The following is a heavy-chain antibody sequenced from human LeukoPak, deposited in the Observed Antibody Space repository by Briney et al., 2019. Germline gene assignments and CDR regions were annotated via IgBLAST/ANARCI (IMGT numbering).Heavy chain of an antibody. D-gene: IGHD6-19*01. V-gene: IGHV3-23*01. CDR3: AKDTMGSGWTPGAFDI. CDR2: IGGSDGTT. Sequence: AGGSLRLSCATSGLTFSSFAMSWVRQAPGKGLEWVSAIGGSDGTTYYADSVKGRFTISRDNSKNSLYLQMSSLRAEDTAVYYCAKDTMGSGWTPGAFDIWGQGTMVTVSS. J-gene: IGHJ3*02. CDR1: GLTFSSFA.